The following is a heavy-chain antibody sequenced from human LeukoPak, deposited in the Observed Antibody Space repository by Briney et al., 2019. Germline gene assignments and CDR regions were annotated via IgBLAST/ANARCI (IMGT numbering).Heavy chain of an antibody. J-gene: IGHJ4*02. D-gene: IGHD6-13*01. CDR3: ASPKTPGIAAAAIFDY. Sequence: GGSLRLSCAASGFTFSDYYMSWIRQAPGKGLEWVSYISSSGSTIYYADSVKGRFTISRDNAKNSLYLQMNSLRAEDTAVYYCASPKTPGIAAAAIFDYWGQGTLVTVSS. CDR2: ISSSGSTI. V-gene: IGHV3-11*01. CDR1: GFTFSDYY.